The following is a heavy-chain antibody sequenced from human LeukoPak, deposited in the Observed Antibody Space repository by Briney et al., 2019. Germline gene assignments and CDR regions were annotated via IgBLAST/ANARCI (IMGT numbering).Heavy chain of an antibody. CDR3: ARISQSSGGFYY. Sequence: SETLSLTCTVSGGSISNSGGFYWSWIRQHPGNGLEWIGFISYRGSTYYNPSLKSRVSMSVNTSRSQFSLRLTSVTDEDTAVYYCARISQSSGGFYYWGQGSLVTVSS. CDR1: GGSISNSGGFY. D-gene: IGHD2-15*01. J-gene: IGHJ4*02. CDR2: ISYRGST. V-gene: IGHV4-31*02.